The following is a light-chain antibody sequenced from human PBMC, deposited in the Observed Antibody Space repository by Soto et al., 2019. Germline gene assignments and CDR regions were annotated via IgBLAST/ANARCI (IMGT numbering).Light chain of an antibody. Sequence: DIQMTQSPSSLSASVGDRVTITCQASQDITNYLNWYQQKPGKAPRLLVYDGSNLDTGVPSRFSGSGYGTHFSFTISRLHPEDIATYYCQQFDSLPIPFGQGTRLEI. CDR1: QDITNY. CDR2: DGS. J-gene: IGKJ5*01. CDR3: QQFDSLPIP. V-gene: IGKV1-33*01.